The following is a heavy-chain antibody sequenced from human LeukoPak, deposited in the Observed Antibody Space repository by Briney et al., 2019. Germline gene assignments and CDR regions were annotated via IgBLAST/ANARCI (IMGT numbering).Heavy chain of an antibody. J-gene: IGHJ4*02. CDR1: GFTFSSYW. V-gene: IGHV3-74*01. CDR2: INSDGSST. Sequence: PGGSLRLSCAASGFTFSSYWMHWVRQAPGKGLVWVSRINSDGSSTSYADSVKGRFTISRDNAKNTLYLQINSLRAEDTAVYYCASIPLSYYYDSSGYPEDYWGQGTLVTVSS. D-gene: IGHD3-22*01. CDR3: ASIPLSYYYDSSGYPEDY.